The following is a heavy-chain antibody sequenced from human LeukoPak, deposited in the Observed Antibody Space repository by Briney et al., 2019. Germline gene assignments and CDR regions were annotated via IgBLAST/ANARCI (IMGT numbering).Heavy chain of an antibody. Sequence: SGPTLMHPTQTLTLTCTFSGFSLSTRGVGVGWIRQPPGKALEWLALNYWNDDKRYSPSLKRRLTITKDTSKNQVVLTMTNMDPVDTATYYCATSAGDSSGYGLFDYWGQGTLVTVPS. V-gene: IGHV2-5*01. CDR2: NYWNDDK. D-gene: IGHD3-22*01. CDR3: ATSAGDSSGYGLFDY. CDR1: GFSLSTRGVG. J-gene: IGHJ4*02.